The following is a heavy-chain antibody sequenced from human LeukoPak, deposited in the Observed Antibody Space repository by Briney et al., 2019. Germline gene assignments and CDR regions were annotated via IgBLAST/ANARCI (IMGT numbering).Heavy chain of an antibody. D-gene: IGHD6-6*01. V-gene: IGHV1-69*05. CDR1: GGTFSSYA. CDR3: ASLEYSSSSFAFGV. J-gene: IGHJ3*01. Sequence: SVKVSCKASGGTFSSYAISWVRQAPGQGLEWMGGIIPIFGTANYAQKFQGRVTITTDESTSTAYMVLSSLRPEDTAVYYCASLEYSSSSFAFGVWGQGTMVTVSS. CDR2: IIPIFGTA.